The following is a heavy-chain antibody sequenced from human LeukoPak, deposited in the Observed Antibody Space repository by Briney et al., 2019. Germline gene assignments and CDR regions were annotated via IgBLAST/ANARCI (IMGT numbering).Heavy chain of an antibody. V-gene: IGHV3-74*01. J-gene: IGHJ4*02. CDR1: SFTFSSYW. Sequence: GGSLRLSCSGSSFTFSSYWMNWVRQAPGKGLVWVSRINSDGSSTTYADSVKGRFTISRDNAKNTMYLQMNSLRVEDTAVYYCVQSSPTIDYWGQGTLVTVSS. CDR2: INSDGSST. D-gene: IGHD5-12*01. CDR3: VQSSPTIDY.